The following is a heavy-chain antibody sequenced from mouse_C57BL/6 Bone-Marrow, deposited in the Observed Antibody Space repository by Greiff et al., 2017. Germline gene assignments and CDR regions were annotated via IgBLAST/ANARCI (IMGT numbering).Heavy chain of an antibody. CDR2: LYPSDSET. CDR3: ARPLITTVVAWYFDV. J-gene: IGHJ1*03. V-gene: IGHV1-61*01. D-gene: IGHD1-1*01. Sequence: QVQLQQPGAELVRPGSSVKLSCKASGYTFTSYWMDWVKQRPGQGLEWIGNLYPSDSETHYNQKFKDKATLTVDKSSSTAYMQLSSLTSEDSAVYYCARPLITTVVAWYFDVWGTGTTVTVAS. CDR1: GYTFTSYW.